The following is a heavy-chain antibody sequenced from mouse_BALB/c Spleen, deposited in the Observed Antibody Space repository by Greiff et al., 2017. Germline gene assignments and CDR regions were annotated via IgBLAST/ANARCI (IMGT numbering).Heavy chain of an antibody. D-gene: IGHD2-14*01. CDR3: AIRYWYDGGGAMDY. J-gene: IGHJ4*01. CDR2: IDPANGNT. V-gene: IGHV14-3*02. Sequence: EVQLQQSGAELVKPGASVKLSCTASGFNIKDTYMHWVKQRPEQGLEWIGRIDPANGNTKYDPKFQGKATITADTSSNAAYLPLSSLTSEDTAVYYCAIRYWYDGGGAMDYWGQGTSVTVSS. CDR1: GFNIKDTY.